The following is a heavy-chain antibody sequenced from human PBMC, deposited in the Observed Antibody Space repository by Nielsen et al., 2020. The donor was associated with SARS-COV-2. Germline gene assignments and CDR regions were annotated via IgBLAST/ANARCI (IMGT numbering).Heavy chain of an antibody. D-gene: IGHD3-22*01. CDR2: IYPGDSDT. V-gene: IGHV5-51*01. J-gene: IGHJ1*01. CDR1: GYSFTSYW. CDR3: ATAPYYYDSSGYWYFQH. Sequence: GESLKISCKGSGYSFTSYWIGWVRQMPGKGLEWMGIIYPGDSDTRYSPSFQGQVTISADKSINTAYLQWSSLKASDTAMYYCATAPYYYDSSGYWYFQHWGQGTLVTVSS.